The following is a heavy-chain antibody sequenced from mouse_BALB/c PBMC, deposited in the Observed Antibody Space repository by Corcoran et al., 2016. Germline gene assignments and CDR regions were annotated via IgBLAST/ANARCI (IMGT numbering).Heavy chain of an antibody. Sequence: DVQFQESGPGVVKPSQSLSLTCSVTGYSITSGYYWNWIRQFPGNKLECMGYISYDGSNNYKPSLKNRISITRDTSKNQFFLKLNSVTTEETATYYCASDGNYYAMDYWGQGTSVTVSS. CDR1: GYSITSGYY. CDR3: ASDGNYYAMDY. J-gene: IGHJ4*01. CDR2: ISYDGSN. V-gene: IGHV3-6*02. D-gene: IGHD2-1*01.